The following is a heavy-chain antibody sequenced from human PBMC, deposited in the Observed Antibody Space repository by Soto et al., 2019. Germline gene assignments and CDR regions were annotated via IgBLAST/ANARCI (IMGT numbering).Heavy chain of an antibody. CDR3: ARGWGDDTRDYYYAY. Sequence: QVQLVQSGAEVRKPGSSVKVSCKASGGTFSRHAISWVRQAPGEGLEWMGGIIPIFGTANHAQKFQGRVTIIADESTSTAYMELSSLRSEDTAMYYCARGWGDDTRDYYYAYWGQGTLVIVSS. V-gene: IGHV1-69*01. CDR2: IIPIFGTA. D-gene: IGHD3-16*01. CDR1: GGTFSRHA. J-gene: IGHJ4*02.